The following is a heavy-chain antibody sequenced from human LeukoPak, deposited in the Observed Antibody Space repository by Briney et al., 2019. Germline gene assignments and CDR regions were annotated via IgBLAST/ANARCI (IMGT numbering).Heavy chain of an antibody. CDR2: IYYSGST. D-gene: IGHD2-15*01. V-gene: IGHV4-39*01. J-gene: IGHJ3*02. CDR3: ARPVSCSATTCTGPFHI. CDR1: GGSISSSSYY. Sequence: PSETLSLTCTVSGGSISSSSYYWGWIRQPPGKGLEWIGSIYYSGSTYYNPSLKNRVTISVDTSKNQFSLKMTSVTAADTAVYFCARPVSCSATTCTGPFHIWSQGTMVIVSS.